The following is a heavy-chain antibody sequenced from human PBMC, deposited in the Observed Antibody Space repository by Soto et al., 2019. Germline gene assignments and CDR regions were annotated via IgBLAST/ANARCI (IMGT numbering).Heavy chain of an antibody. Sequence: QVQLVQSGDEVKKPGASVKVSCKASGYIFVNYGIAWVRQAPGQGLEWMGWISPYTGNTHSATKVQGRLTMTTDTYTSTAYVDLGSLTSDDTAVYYCVMVDNYVTPTPQDVWGQGTTVTVSS. CDR1: GYIFVNYG. J-gene: IGHJ6*02. D-gene: IGHD3-16*01. CDR2: ISPYTGNT. V-gene: IGHV1-18*01. CDR3: VMVDNYVTPTPQDV.